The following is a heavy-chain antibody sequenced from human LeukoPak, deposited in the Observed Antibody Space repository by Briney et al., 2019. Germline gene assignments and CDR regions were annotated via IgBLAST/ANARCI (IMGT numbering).Heavy chain of an antibody. CDR1: GYSISSGYY. CDR3: ARQGYCSGGSCYHYYYYMDV. D-gene: IGHD2-15*01. V-gene: IGHV4-38-2*01. Sequence: SSETLSLTCAVSGYSISSGYYWGWIRQPPGKGLEWIGSIYHSGSTYYNPSLKSRVTISVDTSKTQFSLKLSSVTAADTAVYYCARQGYCSGGSCYHYYYYMDVWGKGTTVTVSS. J-gene: IGHJ6*03. CDR2: IYHSGST.